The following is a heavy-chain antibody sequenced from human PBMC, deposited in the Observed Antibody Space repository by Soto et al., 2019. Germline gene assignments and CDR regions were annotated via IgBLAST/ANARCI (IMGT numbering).Heavy chain of an antibody. Sequence: PAGSLRLSCAVSGFTFSSYTMSWVRQAPGKGLEWVSVISGSGGSPYYADSVQGRFTISRDNPKNTLYLQMNSLRAEDTAIYYCAKARCSSTTCCGHDYWGQGTLVTVSS. V-gene: IGHV3-23*01. D-gene: IGHD2-2*01. CDR3: AKARCSSTTCCGHDY. CDR1: GFTFSSYT. CDR2: ISGSGGSP. J-gene: IGHJ4*02.